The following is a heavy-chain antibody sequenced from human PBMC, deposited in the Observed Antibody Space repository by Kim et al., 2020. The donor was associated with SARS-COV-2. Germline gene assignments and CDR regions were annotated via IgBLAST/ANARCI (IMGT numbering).Heavy chain of an antibody. CDR3: ANDTQGLLWFGEVLSQISDYVMDV. CDR1: GFTFSTYG. D-gene: IGHD3-10*01. V-gene: IGHV3-30*18. Sequence: GGSLRLSCAASGFTFSTYGMHWVRQAPGKGLEWVAGISYDGSNKYYADSVKGRFTISRDNSKNTLYLQMNSLRAEDTAVYYCANDTQGLLWFGEVLSQISDYVMDVWGQGTTVTVSS. CDR2: ISYDGSNK. J-gene: IGHJ6*01.